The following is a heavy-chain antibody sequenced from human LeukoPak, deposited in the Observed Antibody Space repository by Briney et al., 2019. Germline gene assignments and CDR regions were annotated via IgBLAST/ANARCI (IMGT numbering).Heavy chain of an antibody. J-gene: IGHJ4*02. CDR3: ARFSSSWYLDY. CDR1: GPTFSSSW. V-gene: IGHV3-7*04. Sequence: GGSLRLSCAASGPTFSSSWMTWVRQAPGKGLEWVAHIKEDGTEEYYVDSVKGRFTISRDNAKNSLYLQMNSLRAEDTAVYYCARFSSSWYLDYWGQGTLVTVSS. D-gene: IGHD6-13*01. CDR2: IKEDGTEE.